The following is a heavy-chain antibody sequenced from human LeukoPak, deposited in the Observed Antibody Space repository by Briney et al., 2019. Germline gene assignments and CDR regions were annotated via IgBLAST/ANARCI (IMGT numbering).Heavy chain of an antibody. CDR2: ISGSGGST. V-gene: IGHV3-23*01. J-gene: IGHJ5*02. D-gene: IGHD6-13*01. CDR3: AGSSWYQVRWFDP. CDR1: GFTFSSYA. Sequence: GGSLRLSCAASGFTFSSYAMSWVRQAPGKGLEWVTAISGSGGSTYYADSVKGRFTISRDNSKNTLYLQMNSLRAEDTAVYYCAGSSWYQVRWFDPWGQGTLVTVSS.